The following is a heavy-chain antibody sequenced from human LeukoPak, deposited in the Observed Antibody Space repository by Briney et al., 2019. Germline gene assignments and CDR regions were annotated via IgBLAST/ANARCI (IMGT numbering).Heavy chain of an antibody. Sequence: PGGSLRLSCAASGFTVSSNYMSWVRQAPGKGLEWVSVIYSGGSTYYADSVKGRFTISRDNSKNTLYLQMNSLRAEDTAVYYCAKGRVSDYYYYMDVWGKGTTVTVSS. V-gene: IGHV3-66*01. CDR1: GFTVSSNY. CDR2: IYSGGST. J-gene: IGHJ6*03. CDR3: AKGRVSDYYYYMDV.